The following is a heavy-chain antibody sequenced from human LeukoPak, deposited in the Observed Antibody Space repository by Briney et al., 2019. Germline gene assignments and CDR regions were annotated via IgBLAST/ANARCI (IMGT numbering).Heavy chain of an antibody. CDR2: INHSGST. CDR1: GGSFSGYY. J-gene: IGHJ6*03. CDR3: ARGGGAYYYGSGSPFFYYYYYMDV. V-gene: IGHV4-34*01. D-gene: IGHD3-10*01. Sequence: SETLSLTCAVYGGSFSGYYWSWIRQPPGKGLEWIGEINHSGSTSYNPSLKSRVTISVDTSKNQFSLKLSSVTAADTAVYYCARGGGAYYYGSGSPFFYYYYYMDVWGKGTTVTVSS.